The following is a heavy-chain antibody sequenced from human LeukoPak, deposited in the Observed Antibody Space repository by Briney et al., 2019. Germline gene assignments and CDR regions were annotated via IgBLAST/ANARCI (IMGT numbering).Heavy chain of an antibody. Sequence: AASVKVSCKASGGTFNTFAISWVRQAPGQGLEWMGGITPFFGSANYAQRFQDRFTITTDESTTTAYMELNSLTSDDTAVYYCARPDFSGFDWGFDFWGQGTLITVSS. V-gene: IGHV1-69*05. CDR2: ITPFFGSA. J-gene: IGHJ4*02. D-gene: IGHD5-12*01. CDR3: ARPDFSGFDWGFDF. CDR1: GGTFNTFA.